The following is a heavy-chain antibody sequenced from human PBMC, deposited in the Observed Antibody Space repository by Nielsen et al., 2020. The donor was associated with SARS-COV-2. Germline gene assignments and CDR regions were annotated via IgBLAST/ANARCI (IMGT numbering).Heavy chain of an antibody. CDR2: ISWNSGSI. J-gene: IGHJ4*02. CDR3: AKESDYGDYIDY. Sequence: SLKISCAASGFTFDDYAMHWVRQAPGKGLEWVSGISWNSGSIGYADSVKGRFTISRDNAKNSLYLQMNSLRAEDTVLYYCAKESDYGDYIDYWGQGTLVTVSS. V-gene: IGHV3-9*01. CDR1: GFTFDDYA. D-gene: IGHD4-17*01.